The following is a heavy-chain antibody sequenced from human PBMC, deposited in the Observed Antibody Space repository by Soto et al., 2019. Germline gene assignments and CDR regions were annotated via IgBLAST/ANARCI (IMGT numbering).Heavy chain of an antibody. Sequence: EVQLLESGGGLVQPGGSLRLSCAASGFTFSSYAMSWVRQAPGKGLEWVSAISGSGGSTYYADSVKGRFTISRDNSKNTRDMQMNSLRAEDTAVYYCAKAVDIVVVVAATPYFDYWGQGTLVTVSS. CDR1: GFTFSSYA. CDR2: ISGSGGST. D-gene: IGHD2-15*01. V-gene: IGHV3-23*01. J-gene: IGHJ4*02. CDR3: AKAVDIVVVVAATPYFDY.